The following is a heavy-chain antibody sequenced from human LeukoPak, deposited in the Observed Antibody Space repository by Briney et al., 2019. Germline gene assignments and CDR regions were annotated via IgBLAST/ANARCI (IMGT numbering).Heavy chain of an antibody. CDR1: GYSFTSYW. V-gene: IGHV5-51*01. D-gene: IGHD3-22*01. CDR3: ARRSNYYDSSGNPFDY. Sequence: GESLKISCKGSGYSFTSYWIGWVRQMPGKGLEWMGIIYPGDSDTRYSPSFQGQVTISADKSISTAYLQWSSLKASDTAMYYCARRSNYYDSSGNPFDYWGQGTLVTVSS. CDR2: IYPGDSDT. J-gene: IGHJ4*02.